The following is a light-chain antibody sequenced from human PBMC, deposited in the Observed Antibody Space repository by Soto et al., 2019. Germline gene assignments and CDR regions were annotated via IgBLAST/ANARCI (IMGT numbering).Light chain of an antibody. CDR2: LNSDGSH. V-gene: IGLV4-69*01. CDR1: SGHSSYA. J-gene: IGLJ1*01. CDR3: QTWGTGIHYV. Sequence: QLVLTQSPSASASLGASVKLTCTLSSGHSSYAIAWHQQQPEKGPRYLTKLNSDGSHSKGDGIPDRFSGSSSGAERYLTISSLQSEDEADYYCQTWGTGIHYVFGTGTKVTVL.